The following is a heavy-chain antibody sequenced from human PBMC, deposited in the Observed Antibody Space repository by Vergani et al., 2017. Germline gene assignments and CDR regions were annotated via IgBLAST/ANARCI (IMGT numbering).Heavy chain of an antibody. J-gene: IGHJ5*02. CDR3: AKGPWGDP. CDR2: ISYDGSNK. Sequence: QVQLVESGGGVVQPGRSLRLSCAASGFTFSSYAMHWVRQAPGQGLEWVAVISYDGSNKYYADSVKGRFTISRDNSKNTLYLQMNSLRAEDTAVYYCAKGPWGDPWGQGTLVTVSS. V-gene: IGHV3-30-3*01. D-gene: IGHD1-26*01. CDR1: GFTFSSYA.